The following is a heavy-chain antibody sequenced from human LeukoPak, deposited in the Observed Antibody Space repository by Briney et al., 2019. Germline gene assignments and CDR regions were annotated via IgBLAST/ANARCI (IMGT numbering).Heavy chain of an antibody. J-gene: IGHJ4*02. V-gene: IGHV1-69*06. CDR2: IIPIFGTA. Sequence: SVKVSCKASGGTFSSYAISWVRQAPGQGLEWMGGIIPIFGTANYAQKFQGRVTITADKSTSTDYMELSSLRSEDTAVYYCARDAESQDIAVAGSYFDYWGQGTLVTVSS. CDR1: GGTFSSYA. D-gene: IGHD6-19*01. CDR3: ARDAESQDIAVAGSYFDY.